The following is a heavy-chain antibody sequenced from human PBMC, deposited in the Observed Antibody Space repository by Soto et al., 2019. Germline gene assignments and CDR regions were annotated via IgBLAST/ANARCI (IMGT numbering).Heavy chain of an antibody. CDR1: GGSISSYY. CDR3: AREWYPGDGMDV. D-gene: IGHD2-15*01. Sequence: PSETLSLTCTVSGGSISSYYWSWIRQPPGKGLEWIGYIYYGGSTNYNPSLKSRVTISVDTSKNQFSLKLSSVTAADTAVYYCAREWYPGDGMDVWGQGTTVTVSS. J-gene: IGHJ6*02. V-gene: IGHV4-59*01. CDR2: IYYGGST.